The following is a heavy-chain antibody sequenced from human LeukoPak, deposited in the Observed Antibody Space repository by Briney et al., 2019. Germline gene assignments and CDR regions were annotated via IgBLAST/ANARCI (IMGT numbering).Heavy chain of an antibody. D-gene: IGHD6-6*01. CDR1: GGTFSSYA. J-gene: IGHJ5*02. CDR3: ARGGDEQLVPDWFDP. Sequence: ASVRLSCTASGGTFSSYAISWVRQAPGQGLEWMGRIIPILGIANYAQKFQGRVTITADKSTSTAYMELSSLRSEDTAVYYCARGGDEQLVPDWFDPWGQGTLVTVSS. V-gene: IGHV1-69*10. CDR2: IIPILGIA.